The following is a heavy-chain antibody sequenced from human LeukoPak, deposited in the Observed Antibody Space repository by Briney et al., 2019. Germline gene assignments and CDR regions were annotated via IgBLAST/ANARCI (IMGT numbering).Heavy chain of an antibody. CDR3: AKATYSGSFPYFDY. Sequence: GGSLRLSCAASGFTFSSYGMSWVRQAPGKGLEWVSSLNSNGGGTYYSDSVKGRFTISRDNSKNTLYLQMNSLRGGDTAVYYCAKATYSGSFPYFDYSGQGTLVTVSS. D-gene: IGHD1-26*01. V-gene: IGHV3-23*01. CDR2: LNSNGGGT. J-gene: IGHJ4*02. CDR1: GFTFSSYG.